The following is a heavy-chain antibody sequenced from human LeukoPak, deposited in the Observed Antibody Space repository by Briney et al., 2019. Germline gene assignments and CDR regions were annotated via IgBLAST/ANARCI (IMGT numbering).Heavy chain of an antibody. CDR1: GFTFSSYT. CDR2: MSYSSGTI. J-gene: IGHJ5*01. V-gene: IGHV3-48*01. Sequence: GGPLRLSCAASGFTFSSYTMNWVRQAPGKGLEWISFMSYSSGTIHYADSVRGRFTISRDNAKNSLYLQVNILRAEDTAVYYCARGCPSYLFTTSCYVSDSWGQGTLVTVSS. CDR3: ARGCPSYLFTTSCYVSDS. D-gene: IGHD2-2*01.